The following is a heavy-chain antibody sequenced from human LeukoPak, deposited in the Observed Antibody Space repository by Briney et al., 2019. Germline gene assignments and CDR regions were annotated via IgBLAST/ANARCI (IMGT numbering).Heavy chain of an antibody. D-gene: IGHD2-2*02. CDR2: ISVYNGDT. V-gene: IGHV1-18*01. CDR3: ARDARLAAPTAIRFDY. CDR1: GYRFSDYG. Sequence: ASVKVSCKASGYRFSDYGVSWVRQAPGQGLEWMGWISVYNGDTYYSQKIQDRVTLTTDTSTSIAYMDLRSLRFDDTAMYYCARDARLAAPTAIRFDYWGQGTLVTVSS. J-gene: IGHJ4*02.